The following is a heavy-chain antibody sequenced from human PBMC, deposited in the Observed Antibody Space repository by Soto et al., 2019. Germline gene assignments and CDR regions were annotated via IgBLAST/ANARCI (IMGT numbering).Heavy chain of an antibody. Sequence: QVQLVQSGAEVKKPGTSVTVSCKASGGTFSNFALISWVRQAPGQGLEWMGGIIPIDATVNYAQKFQGRITLTADESTTTAYMDLGGLSSEYTAVYYCARDLLGFYYTDGDVWGQGTTVSVSS. D-gene: IGHD1-26*01. J-gene: IGHJ6*01. CDR1: GGTFSNFA. CDR2: IIPIDATV. V-gene: IGHV1-69*12. CDR3: ARDLLGFYYTDGDV.